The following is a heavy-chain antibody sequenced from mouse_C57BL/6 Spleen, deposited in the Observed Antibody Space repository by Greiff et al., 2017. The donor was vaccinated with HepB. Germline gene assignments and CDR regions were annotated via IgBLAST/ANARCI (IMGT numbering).Heavy chain of an antibody. V-gene: IGHV1-4*01. CDR2: INPSSGYT. CDR3: AREDGLYYAMDY. Sequence: QVQLQQSGAELARPGASVKMSCKASGYTFTSYTMHWVKQRPGQGLEWIGYINPSSGYTKYNQKFKDKATLTADKSSSTAYMQLSSLTSEDSAVYYCAREDGLYYAMDYWGQGTSVTVSS. D-gene: IGHD2-3*01. J-gene: IGHJ4*01. CDR1: GYTFTSYT.